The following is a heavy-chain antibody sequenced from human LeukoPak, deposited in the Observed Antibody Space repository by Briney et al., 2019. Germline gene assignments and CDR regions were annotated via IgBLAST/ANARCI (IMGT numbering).Heavy chain of an antibody. CDR2: VLYDGSDQ. D-gene: IGHD3-3*01. CDR3: ARDVQSGSLDP. Sequence: GGALRLSCAASGFTFSSYTMHWVRQAPGKGLERVAFVLYDGSDQYYADSVRGRFTISRDNSKNTVYLQMNSLTVEDTAVYYCARDVQSGSLDPWGQGTLVTDSS. V-gene: IGHV3-30*04. CDR1: GFTFSSYT. J-gene: IGHJ5*02.